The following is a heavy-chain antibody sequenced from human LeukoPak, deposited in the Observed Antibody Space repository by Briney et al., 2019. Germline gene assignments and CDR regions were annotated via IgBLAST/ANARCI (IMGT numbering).Heavy chain of an antibody. CDR1: GFTFSSYA. CDR2: ISGSGGST. J-gene: IGHJ4*02. Sequence: PGGSLRLSCAASGFTFSSYAMSWVRQAPGKGLEWVSAISGSGGSTYYADSVKGRFTISRDNSNYTLYLQMNSLRAEDTAVYYCAKDVAAYCGGDCYSAHGYWGQGTLVTVSS. V-gene: IGHV3-23*01. CDR3: AKDVAAYCGGDCYSAHGY. D-gene: IGHD2-21*02.